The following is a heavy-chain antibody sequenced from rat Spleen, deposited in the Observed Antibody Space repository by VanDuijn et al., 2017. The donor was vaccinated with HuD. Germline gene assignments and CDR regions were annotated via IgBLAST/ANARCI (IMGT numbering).Heavy chain of an antibody. CDR1: GFSLISYG. CDR3: TRTYGGYTSNWFPY. CDR2: IWGNGNT. V-gene: IGHV2-13*01. J-gene: IGHJ3*01. Sequence: QVQLRESGPGLVQPSQTLSLTCTVSGFSLISYGVIWVRQPPGKGLEWMGVIWGNGNTNYNSVLKSRLSISRDTSRSQVFLKMNSLQTDDTAIYFCTRTYGGYTSNWFPYWGQGSLVTVSS. D-gene: IGHD1-11*01.